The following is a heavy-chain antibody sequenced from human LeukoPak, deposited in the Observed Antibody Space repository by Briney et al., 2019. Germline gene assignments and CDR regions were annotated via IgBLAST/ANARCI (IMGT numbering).Heavy chain of an antibody. J-gene: IGHJ4*02. D-gene: IGHD2-21*02. Sequence: ASVKVSCTASGYPFSIFGMDWVRQAPGQELEWMGWIGSYNGDTNFAQKFQGRVTITTDTSTRTVYMELSSLRFDDTAVYYCARAGAEVTSHFDVWGQGTLVTVSS. V-gene: IGHV1-18*04. CDR3: ARAGAEVTSHFDV. CDR1: GYPFSIFG. CDR2: IGSYNGDT.